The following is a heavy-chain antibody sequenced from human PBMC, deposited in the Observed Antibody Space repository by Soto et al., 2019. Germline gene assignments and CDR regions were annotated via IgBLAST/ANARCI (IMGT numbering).Heavy chain of an antibody. CDR3: ARAVAVPADFDY. V-gene: IGHV1-3*05. J-gene: IGHJ4*02. CDR2: INAGNGNT. D-gene: IGHD6-19*01. CDR1: GYTFTGYA. Sequence: QVQLVQSGAEEKKPGASVKVSCKASGYTFTGYAMHWVRQAPGQRLEWMGWINAGNGNTKYSQKFQGRVTITRDTPASTAYMERSSVRSEDTAVYYCARAVAVPADFDYWGQGTLVTVSS.